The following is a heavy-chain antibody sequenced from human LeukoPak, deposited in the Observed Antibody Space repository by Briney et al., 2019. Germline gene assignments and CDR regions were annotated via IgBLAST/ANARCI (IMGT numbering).Heavy chain of an antibody. CDR3: TRETSLRYYDFWSSWDY. J-gene: IGHJ4*02. V-gene: IGHV6-1*01. CDR2: TFHRSKWYN. Sequence: SQALSLNCAISGDSVSSNSAAWNWVRQSPSRGLEWLGRTFHRSKWYNDYAVFVKSRITINPDTSKNQFSLQLNSVTPEDTAVYYCTRETSLRYYDFWSSWDYWGQGTLVTVSS. CDR1: GDSVSSNSAA. D-gene: IGHD3-3*01.